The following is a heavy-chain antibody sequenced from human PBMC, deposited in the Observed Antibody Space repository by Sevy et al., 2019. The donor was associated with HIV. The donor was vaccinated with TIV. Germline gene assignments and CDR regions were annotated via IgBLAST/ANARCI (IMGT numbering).Heavy chain of an antibody. CDR2: ISYDGSNK. Sequence: GESLKISCAASGFTFSSYGMRWVRQAPGKGLEWVAVISYDGSNKYYADSVKGRFTISRDNSKNTLYLQMNSLRAEDTAVYYCAKARNYEVLTGYFDYYGMDVWGQGTTVTVSS. J-gene: IGHJ6*02. CDR3: AKARNYEVLTGYFDYYGMDV. D-gene: IGHD3-9*01. CDR1: GFTFSSYG. V-gene: IGHV3-30*18.